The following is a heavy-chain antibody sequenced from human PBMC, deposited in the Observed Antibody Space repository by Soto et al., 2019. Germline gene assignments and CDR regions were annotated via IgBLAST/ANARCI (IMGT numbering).Heavy chain of an antibody. CDR1: GYSFTGYW. J-gene: IGHJ3*02. V-gene: IGHV5-51*01. CDR3: ARHGRAGIAARRVAFDI. CDR2: IYPGDSDT. Sequence: PGESLKISCKGSGYSFTGYWIGWVRQMPGKGLEWMGIIYPGDSDTRYSPSFQGQVTISANKSISTAYLQWSSLKASDTAMYYCARHGRAGIAARRVAFDIWGQGTMVTVSS. D-gene: IGHD6-6*01.